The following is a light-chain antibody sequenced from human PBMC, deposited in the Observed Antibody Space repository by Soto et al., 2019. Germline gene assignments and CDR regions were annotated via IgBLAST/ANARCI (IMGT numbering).Light chain of an antibody. CDR2: DNN. V-gene: IGLV1-51*01. CDR1: SSNIGKNY. Sequence: QSVLTQPPSVSAAPGQTVTISCSGSSSNIGKNYVSWYQQLPGTAPKLLIYDNNERPSGIPDRFSGSKSGTSATLGITGPQTGDEADYYCGAWDSSLSAGGVVFGGGTKLTVL. CDR3: GAWDSSLSAGGVV. J-gene: IGLJ2*01.